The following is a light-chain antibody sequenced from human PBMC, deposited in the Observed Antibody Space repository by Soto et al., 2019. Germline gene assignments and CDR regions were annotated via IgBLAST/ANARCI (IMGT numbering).Light chain of an antibody. J-gene: IGKJ1*01. CDR3: QQYNNWPPWT. CDR2: GAS. Sequence: EIVMTQSPATLSVSPGERATLSCRASQSVSSNLAWYQQKPGQAPMLLIYGASTRATCIPARFSDSGSGTEFTLTLSSLQSEDFAVYYCQQYNNWPPWTFGQGTKVEIK. V-gene: IGKV3-15*01. CDR1: QSVSSN.